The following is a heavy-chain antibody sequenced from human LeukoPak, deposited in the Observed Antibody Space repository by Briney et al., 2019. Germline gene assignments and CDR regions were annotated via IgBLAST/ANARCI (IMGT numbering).Heavy chain of an antibody. V-gene: IGHV4-59*12. CDR1: GGSISSYY. CDR2: IYYSGST. Sequence: TSETLSLTCTVSGGSISSYYWSWIRQPPGKGLEWIGYIYYSGSTNYNPSLKSRVTISVDTSKNQFSLKLSSVTAADTAVYYCARDFGGYCSGGSCYYLDYWGQGTLVTVSS. D-gene: IGHD2-15*01. CDR3: ARDFGGYCSGGSCYYLDY. J-gene: IGHJ4*02.